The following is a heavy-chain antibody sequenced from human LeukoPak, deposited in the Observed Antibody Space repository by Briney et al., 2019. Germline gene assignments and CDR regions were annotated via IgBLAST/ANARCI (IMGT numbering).Heavy chain of an antibody. Sequence: ASVKVSCKAPGYTFTGYYMHWVRQAPGQGLEWMGWVNPNSGGTNYAQKFQGRVTMTRDTSISTAYMELSRLRSDDTAVYYCARGIWYGSGSPPFDYWGQGTLVTVSS. CDR2: VNPNSGGT. J-gene: IGHJ4*02. V-gene: IGHV1-2*02. CDR1: GYTFTGYY. CDR3: ARGIWYGSGSPPFDY. D-gene: IGHD3-10*01.